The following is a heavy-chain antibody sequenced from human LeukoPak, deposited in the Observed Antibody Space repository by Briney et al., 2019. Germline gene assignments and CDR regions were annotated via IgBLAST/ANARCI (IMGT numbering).Heavy chain of an antibody. CDR1: GYTFTSYG. J-gene: IGHJ4*02. V-gene: IGHV1-18*01. CDR3: ARDNEYYGSGSSYFDY. D-gene: IGHD3-10*01. Sequence: ASVKVSCKASGYTFTSYGISWVRQAPGQGLEWMGWISAYNGNTNYAQKLQGRVTMTTDTSTSTAYMELRSLRSDDTAVYYCARDNEYYGSGSSYFDYWGQGTLVTVSS. CDR2: ISAYNGNT.